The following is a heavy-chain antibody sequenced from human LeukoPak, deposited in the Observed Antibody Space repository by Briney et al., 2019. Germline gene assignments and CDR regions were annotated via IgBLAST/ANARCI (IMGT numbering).Heavy chain of an antibody. J-gene: IGHJ4*02. V-gene: IGHV3-23*01. CDR2: ISGSGDNT. D-gene: IGHD4/OR15-4a*01. CDR1: GFTFSSYA. CDR3: ARRAGAYSHPYDY. Sequence: PGGSLRLSCVASGFTFSSYAINWVRQAPGRGLEWVSIISGSGDNTNYADSVRGRFTISRDNSKNTLYLQMNSLRAEDTAVYYCARRAGAYSHPYDYWGQGTLVTVSS.